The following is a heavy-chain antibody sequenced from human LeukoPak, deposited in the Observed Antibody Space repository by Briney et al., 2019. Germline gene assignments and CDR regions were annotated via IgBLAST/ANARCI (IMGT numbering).Heavy chain of an antibody. CDR1: GFTFSSYA. D-gene: IGHD5-18*01. J-gene: IGHJ4*02. CDR3: AKSKLWLLFYIDY. CDR2: ISGSGGSK. V-gene: IGHV3-23*01. Sequence: GGSVRLSYAASGFTFSSYALSWVRQAPGKGLEWVSAISGSGGSKYYADSVKGRFTISRDNSKNTLYLQMNSLRAEDTAVYYCAKSKLWLLFYIDYWGQGTLVTVSS.